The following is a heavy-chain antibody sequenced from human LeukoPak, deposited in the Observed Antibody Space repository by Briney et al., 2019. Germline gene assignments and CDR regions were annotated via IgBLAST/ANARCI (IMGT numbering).Heavy chain of an antibody. Sequence: GGSLRLSCTASGFTFGDYAMSWVRQAPGKGLEWVSAISGSGGSTYYADSVKGRFTIPRDNSKNTLYLQMNSLRAEDTAVYYCAKEDYSSRYFDYWGQGTLVTVSS. D-gene: IGHD6-19*01. J-gene: IGHJ4*02. CDR1: GFTFGDYA. CDR2: ISGSGGST. CDR3: AKEDYSSRYFDY. V-gene: IGHV3-23*01.